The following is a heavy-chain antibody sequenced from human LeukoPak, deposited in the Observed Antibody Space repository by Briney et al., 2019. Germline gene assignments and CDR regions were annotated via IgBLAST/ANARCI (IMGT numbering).Heavy chain of an antibody. Sequence: SETLSLTCTVSGGSISSGDYYWSWIRQPPGKGLEWIGYIYYSGSTYYNPSLKSRVTISTDTSKNQFSLWLRSVTAADTAVYYCARGSRAAADGMDVWGQGTTVTVSS. J-gene: IGHJ6*02. CDR1: GGSISSGDYY. CDR3: ARGSRAAADGMDV. V-gene: IGHV4-30-4*02. D-gene: IGHD6-13*01. CDR2: IYYSGST.